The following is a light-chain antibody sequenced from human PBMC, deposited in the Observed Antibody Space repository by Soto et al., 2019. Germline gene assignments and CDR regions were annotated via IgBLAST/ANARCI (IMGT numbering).Light chain of an antibody. CDR2: DAS. V-gene: IGKV1-33*01. CDR1: QDISNY. Sequence: DIQMTKSPSSMYASVGDRVTITCQASQDISNYLNWYQQKPGQAPKLLIYDASNLETGVPSRFSGSGSGTDFTFTISSLQPEDIATYYCQQYNNLPITFGQGTRLEIK. J-gene: IGKJ5*01. CDR3: QQYNNLPIT.